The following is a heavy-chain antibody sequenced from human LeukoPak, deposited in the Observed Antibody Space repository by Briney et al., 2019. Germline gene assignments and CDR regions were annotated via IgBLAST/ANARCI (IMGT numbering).Heavy chain of an antibody. D-gene: IGHD5-24*01. CDR2: ISAYNGNT. V-gene: IGHV1-18*01. CDR3: ARDLEGLRWLSI. CDR1: GYTFTSYG. Sequence: ASVKVSRKASGYTFTSYGISWVRRAPGQGLEWMGWISAYNGNTNYAQKLQGRVTMTTDTSTSTAYMELRSLRSDDTAVYYCARDLEGLRWLSIWGQGTMVTVSS. J-gene: IGHJ3*02.